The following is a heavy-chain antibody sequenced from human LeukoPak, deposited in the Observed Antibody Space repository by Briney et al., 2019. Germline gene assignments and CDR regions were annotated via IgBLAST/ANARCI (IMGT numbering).Heavy chain of an antibody. CDR1: GGSISSSNW. CDR2: IYHSGST. Sequence: KPSGTLSLTCAVSGGSISSSNWWSWVRQPPGKGLEWIGEIYHSGSTNYNPPLKSRVTISVDKSKNQFSLKLSSVTAADTAVYYCARVYYYASGRLDSWGQGTLITVSS. V-gene: IGHV4-4*02. D-gene: IGHD3-10*01. J-gene: IGHJ4*02. CDR3: ARVYYYASGRLDS.